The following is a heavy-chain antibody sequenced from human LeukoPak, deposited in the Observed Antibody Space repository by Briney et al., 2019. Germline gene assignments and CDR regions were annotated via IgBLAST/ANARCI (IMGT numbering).Heavy chain of an antibody. CDR3: ARGSAVAASNWYFDL. V-gene: IGHV3-21*01. CDR2: ISSSSSYI. J-gene: IGHJ2*01. CDR1: GFTFSGYS. Sequence: PGGSLRLSCAASGFTFSGYSMNWVRQAPGKGLEWVSSISSSSSYIYYADAVKGRFTISRDNAKNSLYLQMNSLRAEDTAVYYCARGSAVAASNWYFDLWGRGTLVTVSS. D-gene: IGHD6-19*01.